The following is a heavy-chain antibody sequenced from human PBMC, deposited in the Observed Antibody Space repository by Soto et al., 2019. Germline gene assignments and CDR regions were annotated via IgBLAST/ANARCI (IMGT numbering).Heavy chain of an antibody. Sequence: QVQLQESGPGLVKPSQTLSLTCTVSGGSISSGGYYWSWIRQHPGKGLEWIGYIYYSGSTYYNPSIKSRVTISVDTSKNQFSLQLSSVTAADTAVYYCASIVSSAHGEFSDWGQGTLVTVSS. CDR2: IYYSGST. D-gene: IGHD3-10*01. CDR1: GGSISSGGYY. V-gene: IGHV4-31*03. CDR3: ASIVSSAHGEFSD. J-gene: IGHJ4*02.